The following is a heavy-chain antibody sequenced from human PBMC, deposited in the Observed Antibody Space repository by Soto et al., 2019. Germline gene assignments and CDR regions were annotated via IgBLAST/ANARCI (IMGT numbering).Heavy chain of an antibody. CDR3: AKTVSIAVVAAPNFDS. J-gene: IGHJ4*02. CDR1: GFTFSRFD. Sequence: EVQLLESEGGLVQPGGSLRLSCAASGFTFSRFDMSWVRQAPGKGLQWVAGISLGGGSTYYTDSVKGRFTISRDNSENTLYLQMNSLRGEDTAVYYCAKTVSIAVVAAPNFDSWGQGTLVTVSS. CDR2: ISLGGGST. V-gene: IGHV3-23*01. D-gene: IGHD2-15*01.